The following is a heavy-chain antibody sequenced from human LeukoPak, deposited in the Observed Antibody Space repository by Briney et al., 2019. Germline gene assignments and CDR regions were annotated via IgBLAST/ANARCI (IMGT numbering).Heavy chain of an antibody. D-gene: IGHD5-18*01. Sequence: PSETLSLACTVSGGSISSYYWSWIRQPPGKGLEWIGYIYYSGSTNYNPSLKSRVTISVDTSKNQFSLKLSSVTAADTAVYYCARRRVTVDLWGRGTLVTVSS. CDR2: IYYSGST. CDR3: ARRRVTVDL. J-gene: IGHJ2*01. V-gene: IGHV4-59*08. CDR1: GGSISSYY.